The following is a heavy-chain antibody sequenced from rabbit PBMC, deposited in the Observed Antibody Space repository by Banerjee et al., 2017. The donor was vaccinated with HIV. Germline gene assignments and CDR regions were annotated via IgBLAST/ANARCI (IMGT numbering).Heavy chain of an antibody. CDR3: ARDWADSNVYSYAYDLNL. CDR1: GFTLSSYW. D-gene: IGHD6-1*01. Sequence: QEQLVESGGGLVQPEGSLTLTCKASGFTLSSYWMWWVRQAPGEGLEWIACIGAGSSGTSDSASWAKGRFTISKTSSTTVTLQMTSLTAADTATYCCARDWADSNVYSYAYDLNLWGPGTLVTVS. J-gene: IGHJ4*01. CDR2: IGAGSSGTS. V-gene: IGHV1S45*01.